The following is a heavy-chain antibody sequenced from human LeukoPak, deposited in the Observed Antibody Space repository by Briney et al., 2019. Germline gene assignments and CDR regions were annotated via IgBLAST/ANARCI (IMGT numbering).Heavy chain of an antibody. V-gene: IGHV3-20*01. CDR2: ISGNGGST. CDR3: ARAGNSYYYYMDV. CDR1: GFTLDDYG. D-gene: IGHD3-10*01. Sequence: GGSLRLSCAASGFTLDDYGVNWVRQAPGKGLEWVSGISGNGGSTSYADSVKGRFTISRDNAKNSLYLQMNNLRAEDTALYHCARAGNSYYYYMDVWGKGTTVTVSS. J-gene: IGHJ6*03.